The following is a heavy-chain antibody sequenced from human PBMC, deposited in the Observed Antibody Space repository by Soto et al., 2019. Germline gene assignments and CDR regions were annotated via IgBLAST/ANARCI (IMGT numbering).Heavy chain of an antibody. V-gene: IGHV4-59*01. J-gene: IGHJ5*02. CDR2: IYYSGST. CDR3: ARGEISSGWDNWFDP. D-gene: IGHD6-19*01. CDR1: GGSISSYY. Sequence: SETLSLTCTVSGGSISSYYWSWLRQPPGKGLEWIGYIYYSGSTNYNPSLKSRVTISVDTSKNQFSLKLSSVTAADTAVYYCARGEISSGWDNWFDPWGQGTLVTVSS.